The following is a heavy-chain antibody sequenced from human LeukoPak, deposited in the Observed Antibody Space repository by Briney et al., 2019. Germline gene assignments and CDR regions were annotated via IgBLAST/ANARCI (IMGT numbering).Heavy chain of an antibody. Sequence: SVKVSCKASGGTFSSYAISWVRQAPGQGLEWMGGIIPIFGTANYAQKFQGRVTITTDESTSTAYMELSSLRSDDTAVYYCATSPVVIRDRGFDYWGQGTLVTVSS. V-gene: IGHV1-69*05. CDR2: IIPIFGTA. CDR1: GGTFSSYA. CDR3: ATSPVVIRDRGFDY. J-gene: IGHJ4*02. D-gene: IGHD3-22*01.